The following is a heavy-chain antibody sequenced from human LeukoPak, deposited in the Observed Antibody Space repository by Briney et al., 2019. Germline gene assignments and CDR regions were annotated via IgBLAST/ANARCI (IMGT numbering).Heavy chain of an antibody. J-gene: IGHJ3*01. Sequence: GSLRLSCSTSGFTFGDYPMSWFRQAPGKGLEWVAYIRNRDYGETTEYAASVKGRSTISRDDSESIAYLQIHSLKAEDSGVYYCSRAVRVSGDAFDFWGQGTTVTVSS. CDR3: SRAVRVSGDAFDF. V-gene: IGHV3-49*03. CDR2: IRNRDYGETT. CDR1: GFTFGDYP.